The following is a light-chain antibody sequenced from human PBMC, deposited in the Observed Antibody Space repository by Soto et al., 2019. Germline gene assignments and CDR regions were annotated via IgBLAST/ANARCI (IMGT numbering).Light chain of an antibody. CDR3: QQRSNWPPIT. V-gene: IGKV3-11*01. J-gene: IGKJ5*01. Sequence: EIVLTQSPATLSLSPGERATLSCRASQSVISYLAWYQQKPGQAPRLLIYDASNRATGIPARFSGSGSGTDLTLTISSLEPEDFAVYYCQQRSNWPPITFGQGTRLEIK. CDR2: DAS. CDR1: QSVISY.